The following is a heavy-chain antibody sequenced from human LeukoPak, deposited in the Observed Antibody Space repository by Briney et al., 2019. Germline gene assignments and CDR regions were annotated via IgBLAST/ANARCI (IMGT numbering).Heavy chain of an antibody. CDR1: GFTFSSYS. D-gene: IGHD3-10*01. CDR2: ISSSTSYI. V-gene: IGHV3-21*01. CDR3: ARAGGSAVSHSDY. Sequence: GGSLRLSCAASGFTFSSYSMNWIRQAPGKGLEWVSSISSSTSYIYYADSVKGRFTISKDNAKNSLYLQMNSLRAEDTAVYYCARAGGSAVSHSDYWGQGTLVTVSS. J-gene: IGHJ4*02.